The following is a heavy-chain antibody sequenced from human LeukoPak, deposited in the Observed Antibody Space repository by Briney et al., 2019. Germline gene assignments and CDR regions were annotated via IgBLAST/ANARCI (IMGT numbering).Heavy chain of an antibody. V-gene: IGHV1-69*06. CDR1: GYTFTGNG. Sequence: SVKVSCKASGYTFTGNGISWVRQAPGQGLEWMGGIIPIFGTANYAQKFQGRVTITADKSTSTAYMELSSLRSEDTAVYYCARDHGGASYYDFWSGYAPSKYYYMDVWGKGTTVTVSS. CDR3: ARDHGGASYYDFWSGYAPSKYYYMDV. CDR2: IIPIFGTA. J-gene: IGHJ6*03. D-gene: IGHD3-3*01.